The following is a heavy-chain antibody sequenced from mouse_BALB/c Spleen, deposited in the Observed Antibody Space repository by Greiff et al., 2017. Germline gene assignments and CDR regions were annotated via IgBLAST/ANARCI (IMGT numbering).Heavy chain of an antibody. J-gene: IGHJ2*01. Sequence: EVKLMESGPDLVKPSQSLSLTCTVTGYSITSGYSWHWIRQFPGNKLEWMGYIHYSGSTNYNPSLKSRISITRDTSKNQFFLQLNSVTTEDTATYYGARGDSLITTVYFDYWGQGTTLTVSS. CDR2: IHYSGST. CDR3: ARGDSLITTVYFDY. D-gene: IGHD1-2*01. V-gene: IGHV3-1*02. CDR1: GYSITSGYS.